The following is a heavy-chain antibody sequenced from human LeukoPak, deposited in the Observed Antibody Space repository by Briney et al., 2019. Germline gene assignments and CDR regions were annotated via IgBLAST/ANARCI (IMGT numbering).Heavy chain of an antibody. Sequence: PSETLSLTCTVSGVSISTSRYYWGWIRQPPGKGLEWIGNIYYSGSTYYNPSLKSRVTISVDTSKNQFSLKLTSVTAADTAVYYCAREGRNNWNEFDYWGQGTLVTVSS. CDR3: AREGRNNWNEFDY. CDR1: GVSISTSRYY. D-gene: IGHD1-20*01. V-gene: IGHV4-39*07. J-gene: IGHJ4*02. CDR2: IYYSGST.